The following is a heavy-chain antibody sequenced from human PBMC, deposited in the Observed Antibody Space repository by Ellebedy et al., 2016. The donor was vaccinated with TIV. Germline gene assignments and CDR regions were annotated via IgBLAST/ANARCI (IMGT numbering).Heavy chain of an antibody. J-gene: IGHJ6*02. CDR1: GFTFSSYG. CDR2: IWYDGSNK. V-gene: IGHV3-33*01. D-gene: IGHD3-9*01. CDR3: ARDPGDDILTGPHYGMDV. Sequence: PGGSLRLSCAASGFTFSSYGMHWVRQAPGKGLEWVAVIWYDGSNKYYADSVKGRFTISRDNSKNTLYLQMNSLRVEDTAVYYCARDPGDDILTGPHYGMDVWGQGTTVTVSS.